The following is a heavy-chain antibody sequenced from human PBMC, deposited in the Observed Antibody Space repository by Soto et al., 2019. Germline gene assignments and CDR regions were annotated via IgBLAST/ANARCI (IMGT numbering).Heavy chain of an antibody. V-gene: IGHV4-31*03. J-gene: IGHJ5*02. D-gene: IGHD3-3*01. Sequence: NPSETLSLTCTVSGGSISSGGYYWSWIRQHPGKGLEWIGYIYYSGSTYYNPSLKSRVTISVDTSKNQFSLKLSSVTAADTAVYYCARADRITIFGVVYINGFDPWGQGTLVTVSS. CDR2: IYYSGST. CDR3: ARADRITIFGVVYINGFDP. CDR1: GGSISSGGYY.